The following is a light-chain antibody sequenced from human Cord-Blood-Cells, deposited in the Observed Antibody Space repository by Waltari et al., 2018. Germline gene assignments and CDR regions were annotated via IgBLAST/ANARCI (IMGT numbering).Light chain of an antibody. CDR3: QQYYSYPPT. CDR2: AAS. J-gene: IGKJ3*01. V-gene: IGKV1-8*01. CDR1: QGISRY. Sequence: AIRMTQSPSSFSASTGDRVTITCRASQGISRYLAWYQQKPGKAPKILIYAASTLQSGVPSRFSGIGSGTDFTLTISCLQSEDFATYYCQQYYSYPPTFGPGTKVDIK.